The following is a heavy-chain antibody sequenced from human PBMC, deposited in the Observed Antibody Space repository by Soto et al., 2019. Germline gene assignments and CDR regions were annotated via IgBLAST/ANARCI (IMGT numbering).Heavy chain of an antibody. D-gene: IGHD3-22*01. J-gene: IGHJ2*01. CDR1: EFPFSSYG. CDR2: ISHDGSTK. V-gene: IGHV3-30*18. Sequence: QVQLVESGGGVVQSGRSLRLSCAASEFPFSSYGMHWVRQAPGKGLEWVAVISHDGSTKYYADSVKGRFTISRDNSKKTLYLQMNSLRAEGTAVYYCAKPFQRSGYYYDFWYFDLWGRGTLVTVSS. CDR3: AKPFQRSGYYYDFWYFDL.